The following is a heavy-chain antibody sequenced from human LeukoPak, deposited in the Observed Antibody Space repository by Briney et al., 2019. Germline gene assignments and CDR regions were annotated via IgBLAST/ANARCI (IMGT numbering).Heavy chain of an antibody. CDR3: ARDPEGDY. CDR2: ITGSSSYI. Sequence: GGSLRLSCAASGITFSSYSMNWVRQAPGRGLEWVSSITGSSSYIYYADSVKGRFTISRDNAKNSLYLQMNSLRAEDTAVYYCARDPEGDYWGQGTLVTVSS. CDR1: GITFSSYS. V-gene: IGHV3-21*01. J-gene: IGHJ4*02.